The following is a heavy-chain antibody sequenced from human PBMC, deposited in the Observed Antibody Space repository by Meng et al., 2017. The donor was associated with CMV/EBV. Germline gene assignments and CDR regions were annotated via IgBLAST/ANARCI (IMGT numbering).Heavy chain of an antibody. J-gene: IGHJ6*02. Sequence: SVKVSCKASGGTFSSYTISWVRQAPGQGLEWMGRIIPILGIANYAQKFQGRVTITADKSTSTAYMELSSLRSEDTAAYYCAGSEYYYGSGSYSGQTYGMDVWGQGTTVTVSS. V-gene: IGHV1-69*02. CDR3: AGSEYYYGSGSYSGQTYGMDV. D-gene: IGHD3-10*01. CDR2: IIPILGIA. CDR1: GGTFSSYT.